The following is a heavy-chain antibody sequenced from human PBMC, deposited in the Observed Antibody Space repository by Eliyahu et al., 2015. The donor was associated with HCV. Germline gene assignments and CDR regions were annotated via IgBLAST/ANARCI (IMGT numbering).Heavy chain of an antibody. D-gene: IGHD6-19*01. J-gene: IGHJ5*02. CDR2: IHYSGST. CDR1: GGSIXXXX. V-gene: IGHV4-59*01. Sequence: QVQLEESGPGLVKPSETLSLTCTVSGGSIXXXXWSWIRQPPGKGLEWIGYIHYSGSTNYNPSLKSRVTISLDTSKNQFSLNLTSVTAADTAVYYCASGGGGIAVAGTGGWFDPWGQGTLVTVSS. CDR3: ASGGGGIAVAGTGGWFDP.